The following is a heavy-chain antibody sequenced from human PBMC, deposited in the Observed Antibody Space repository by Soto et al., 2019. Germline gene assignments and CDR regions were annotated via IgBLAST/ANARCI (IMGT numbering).Heavy chain of an antibody. CDR3: ARDAAGLNNWFDP. D-gene: IGHD6-19*01. CDR2: ISYDGSNK. V-gene: IGHV3-30-3*01. J-gene: IGHJ5*02. CDR1: GFTFSSYA. Sequence: QVQLVESGGGVVQPGRSLRLSCAASGFTFSSYAMHWVRQAPGKGLEWVAVISYDGSNKYYADSVKGRFTISRDNSKNTLYLKMNSLRAEDTAVYYCARDAAGLNNWFDPWGQGTLVTVSS.